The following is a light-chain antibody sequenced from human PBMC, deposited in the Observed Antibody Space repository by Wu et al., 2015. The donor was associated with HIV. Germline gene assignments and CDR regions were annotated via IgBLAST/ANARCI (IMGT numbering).Light chain of an antibody. J-gene: IGKJ2*01. CDR2: GAS. Sequence: EIVLTQFPGTLSLSPGERATLSCRASQKVSSNYLAWYQQKFGQAPRLLIYGASIRATGIPDRFSGSGSGTDFSLIISRLEPEDFAVYYCQQYGSSAVTFGQGTRLEVK. V-gene: IGKV3-20*01. CDR3: QQYGSSAVT. CDR1: QKVSSNY.